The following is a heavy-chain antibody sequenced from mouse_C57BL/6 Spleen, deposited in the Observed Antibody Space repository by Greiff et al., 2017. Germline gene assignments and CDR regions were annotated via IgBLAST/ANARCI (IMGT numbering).Heavy chain of an antibody. CDR3: ARRVDY. J-gene: IGHJ4*01. CDR2: INPGSGGT. Sequence: QVQLKQSGAELVRPGTSVKVSCKASGYAFTTYLIEWVKQRPGQGLEWIGVINPGSGGTNYNEKFKGKATLTADKSSSTAYMQLSSLTAEDSAVYFCARRVDYWGQGTSVTVSS. V-gene: IGHV1-54*01. CDR1: GYAFTTYL.